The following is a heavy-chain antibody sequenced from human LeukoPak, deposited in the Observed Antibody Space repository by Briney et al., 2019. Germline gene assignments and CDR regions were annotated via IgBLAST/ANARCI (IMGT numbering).Heavy chain of an antibody. D-gene: IGHD3-10*01. CDR1: GGSISSSSYY. V-gene: IGHV4-39*07. CDR3: ARGPIYYYGSGTYVH. J-gene: IGHJ4*02. Sequence: SETLSLTCTVSGGSISSSSYYWGWIRQPPGKGLEWMGSIYYSGSTYYNPSLKSRVTISVDTSKNQFSLKLSSVTAADTAVYYCARGPIYYYGSGTYVHWGQGTLVTVSS. CDR2: IYYSGST.